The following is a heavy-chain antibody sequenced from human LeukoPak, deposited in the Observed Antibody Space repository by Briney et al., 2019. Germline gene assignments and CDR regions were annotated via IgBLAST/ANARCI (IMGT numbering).Heavy chain of an antibody. CDR1: GFTFSSYG. Sequence: GGSLRLSCAASGFTFSSYGMHWVRQAPGKGLEWVAVISYDGSNKYYADSVKGRFTISRDNSKNTLYLQINSLRAEDTAVYYCAKAMVRGVLYGMDVWGQGTTVTVSS. D-gene: IGHD3-10*01. CDR3: AKAMVRGVLYGMDV. V-gene: IGHV3-30*18. CDR2: ISYDGSNK. J-gene: IGHJ6*02.